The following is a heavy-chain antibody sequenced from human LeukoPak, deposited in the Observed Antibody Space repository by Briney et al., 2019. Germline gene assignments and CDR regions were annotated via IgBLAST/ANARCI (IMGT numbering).Heavy chain of an antibody. D-gene: IGHD1-26*01. Sequence: ASVMVSCKVSGYTLTELSMHWVRQAPGKGLEWMGGFDPEDGETIYAQKFQGRVTMTEDTSTDTAYMELSSLRSEDTAVYYCATGNDRIVGAKNWFDPWGQGTLVTVSS. V-gene: IGHV1-24*01. J-gene: IGHJ5*02. CDR1: GYTLTELS. CDR3: ATGNDRIVGAKNWFDP. CDR2: FDPEDGET.